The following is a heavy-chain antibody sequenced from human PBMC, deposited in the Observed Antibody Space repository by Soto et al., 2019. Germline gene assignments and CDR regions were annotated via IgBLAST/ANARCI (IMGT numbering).Heavy chain of an antibody. CDR1: GFTFSSYS. CDR3: ASDRGSSGYYYAYFDY. D-gene: IGHD3-22*01. CDR2: ISSSSSTI. V-gene: IGHV3-48*02. J-gene: IGHJ4*02. Sequence: VQLVESGGGVVQPEESLRLSCAASGFTFSSYSMNWVRQAPGKGLEWVSYISSSSSTIYYADSVKGRFTISRDNAKNSLYLQMNSLRDEDTAVYYCASDRGSSGYYYAYFDYWGQGTLVTVSS.